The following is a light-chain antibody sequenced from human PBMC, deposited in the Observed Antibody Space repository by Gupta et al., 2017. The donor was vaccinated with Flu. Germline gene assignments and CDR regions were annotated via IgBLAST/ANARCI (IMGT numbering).Light chain of an antibody. CDR1: SSNIGSGY. V-gene: IGLV1-51*01. Sequence: QPVLTQPPSVSAAPGQKVTISCSGSSSNIGSGYVFWYQHLPGTAPKLLIYDSNKRPSGIPDRFSGSKSGTSATLGITGRQTGDEADYYCGTWDISLSAKVFGAGTKVTVL. J-gene: IGLJ1*01. CDR3: GTWDISLSAKV. CDR2: DSN.